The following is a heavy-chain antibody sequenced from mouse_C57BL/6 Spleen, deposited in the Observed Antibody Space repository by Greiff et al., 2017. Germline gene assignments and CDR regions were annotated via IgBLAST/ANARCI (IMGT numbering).Heavy chain of an antibody. V-gene: IGHV1-7*01. CDR2: INPSSGYT. D-gene: IGHD1-1*01. CDR3: AREDYGSSYYAMDY. Sequence: QVQLKESGAELAKPGASVKLSCKASGYTFTSYWMHWVKQRPGQGLEWIGYINPSSGYTRYNQKFKDKATLTADKSSSTAYMQLSSLTYEDSAVYYSAREDYGSSYYAMDYWGQGTSVTVSS. J-gene: IGHJ4*01. CDR1: GYTFTSYW.